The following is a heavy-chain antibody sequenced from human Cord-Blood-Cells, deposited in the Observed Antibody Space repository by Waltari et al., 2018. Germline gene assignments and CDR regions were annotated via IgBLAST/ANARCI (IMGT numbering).Heavy chain of an antibody. CDR3: ARGGGRDMRDGYNDY. J-gene: IGHJ4*02. CDR2: IYSGCRT. CDR1: GFTVSSNY. Sequence: EVQLVESGGGLIQPGGSLRLSCAASGFTVSSNYMSWVRQAPGKGRGLLSVIYSGCRTYDADSVKGRFTIARDNSKNTLYLQMNSLRAEDTAVYYCARGGGRDMRDGYNDYWGQGTLVTVSS. V-gene: IGHV3-53*01. D-gene: IGHD5-12*01.